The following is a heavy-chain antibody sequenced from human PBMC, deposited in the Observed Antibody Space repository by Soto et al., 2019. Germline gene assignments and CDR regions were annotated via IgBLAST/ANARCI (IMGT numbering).Heavy chain of an antibody. CDR2: ISGSGGST. D-gene: IGHD3-3*01. CDR1: GFTFSSYA. J-gene: IGHJ6*02. V-gene: IGHV3-23*01. CDR3: AKDAPITIFGVEQTYYYYGMDV. Sequence: GGSLRLSCAASGFTFSSYAMSWVRQAPGKGLEWVSAISGSGGSTYYADSVKGRVTISRDNSKNTLYLQMNSLRAEDTAVYYCAKDAPITIFGVEQTYYYYGMDVWGQGTTVTVSS.